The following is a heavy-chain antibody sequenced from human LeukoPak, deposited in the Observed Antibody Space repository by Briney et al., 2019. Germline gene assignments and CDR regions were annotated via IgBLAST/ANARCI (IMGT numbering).Heavy chain of an antibody. V-gene: IGHV3-11*01. D-gene: IGHD5-12*01. J-gene: IGHJ4*02. CDR2: ITAGGSDT. Sequence: GGSLRLSCEVSGFTFSDYYMTWIRQAPGKGLECISYITAGGSDTYYADSVKGRFTVSRDNAKNSLYLQMNSLRPDDTAVYYCAREDGYMYYFDYWGQGTLVTVSS. CDR1: GFTFSDYY. CDR3: AREDGYMYYFDY.